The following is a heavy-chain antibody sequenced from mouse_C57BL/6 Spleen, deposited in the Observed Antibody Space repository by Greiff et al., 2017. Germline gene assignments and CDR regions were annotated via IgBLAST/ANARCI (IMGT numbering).Heavy chain of an antibody. V-gene: IGHV1-62-2*01. CDR1: GYTFTEYT. J-gene: IGHJ1*03. CDR2: FYPGSGSI. D-gene: IGHD2-3*01. CDR3: ARHEGDGYYVHWYFDV. Sequence: QVQLQQSGAELVKPGASVKLSCKASGYTFTEYTIHWVKQRSGQGLEWIGWFYPGSGSIKYNEKFKDKATLTADKSSSTVYMEHSRLTSEDSAVYFCARHEGDGYYVHWYFDVWGTGTTVTVSS.